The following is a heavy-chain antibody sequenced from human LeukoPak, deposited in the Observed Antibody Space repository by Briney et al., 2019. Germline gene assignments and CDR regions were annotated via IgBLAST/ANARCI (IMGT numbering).Heavy chain of an antibody. CDR3: AKDRSDYYDTSGYSYYFDY. Sequence: GGSLRLSCAASGFTFSSYSMNWVRQAPGKGLEWVSSISSSSSYIYYADSVKGRFTISRDNAKNSLYLQMNSLRAEDTAVYYCAKDRSDYYDTSGYSYYFDYWGQGTLVTVSS. CDR2: ISSSSSYI. D-gene: IGHD3-22*01. CDR1: GFTFSSYS. J-gene: IGHJ4*02. V-gene: IGHV3-21*01.